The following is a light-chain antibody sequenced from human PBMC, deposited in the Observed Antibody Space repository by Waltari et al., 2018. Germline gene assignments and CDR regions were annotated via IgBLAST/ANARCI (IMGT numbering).Light chain of an antibody. CDR1: QGINTY. V-gene: IGKV1-16*02. J-gene: IGKJ4*01. CDR3: QQYNTYPPT. Sequence: DIQMTQSPSSLSPSVGDRVIITCRASQGINTYLAWFHQKPGNASKSLIYAASTLQSGVSANFSGSGSGTYFTLTISSLQPEDCATYYCQQYNTYPPTFGGGTRVEI. CDR2: AAS.